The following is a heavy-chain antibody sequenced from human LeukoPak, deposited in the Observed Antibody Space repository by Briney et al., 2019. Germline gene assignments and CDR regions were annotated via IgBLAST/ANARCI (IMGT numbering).Heavy chain of an antibody. CDR1: GFTFGDYA. CDR2: IRSKAYGGTT. J-gene: IGHJ2*01. D-gene: IGHD3-9*01. Sequence: GGSLRLSCTASGFTFGDYAMSWFRQAPGKGLEWVGFIRSKAYGGTTEYAASVKGRFTISRDDSKSIAYLQMNSLKTGDTAVYYCTRQLRYFDWLLVDWYFDPWGRGTLVTVSS. CDR3: TRQLRYFDWLLVDWYFDP. V-gene: IGHV3-49*03.